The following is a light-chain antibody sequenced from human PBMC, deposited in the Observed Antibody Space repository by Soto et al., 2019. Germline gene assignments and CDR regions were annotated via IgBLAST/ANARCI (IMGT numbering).Light chain of an antibody. CDR3: QQYNNWPPWK. V-gene: IGKV3-15*01. J-gene: IGKJ1*01. CDR1: QSVSSN. Sequence: EIVMTQSPATLSVSPGERATLSCRASQSVSSNLAWYQQKPGQAPRLLIYGASTRATGIPARFSGSGSGTEFTLTISSMQSEDFAVYYCQQYNNWPPWKLGQGTTADIK. CDR2: GAS.